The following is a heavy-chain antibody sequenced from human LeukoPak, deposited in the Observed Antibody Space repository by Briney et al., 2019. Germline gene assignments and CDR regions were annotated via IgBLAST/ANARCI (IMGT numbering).Heavy chain of an antibody. CDR2: IYHSGST. D-gene: IGHD3-10*01. J-gene: IGHJ5*02. CDR1: GYSISSGYY. V-gene: IGHV4-38-2*01. Sequence: PSETLSLTCAVSGYSISSGYYWGWIRQPPGKGLEWIGSIYHSGSTYYNPSLKSRVTISVDTSKNQFSLKLSSVTAADTAVYYCARGSSYYYGPGSYYNERDNWFDPWGQGTLVTVSS. CDR3: ARGSSYYYGPGSYYNERDNWFDP.